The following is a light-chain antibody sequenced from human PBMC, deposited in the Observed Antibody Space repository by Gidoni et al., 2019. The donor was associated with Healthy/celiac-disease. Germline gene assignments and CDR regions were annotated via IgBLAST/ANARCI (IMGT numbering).Light chain of an antibody. Sequence: EIVMTQSQATLSVSPGERATLSCRASQSVSSNLAWYQQKPGQAPRLLIYGASTRATGIPARFSGSGSVTEFTLTISSLQSEDFAVYYCQQYNNWPPWWTFGQGTKVEIK. J-gene: IGKJ1*01. CDR3: QQYNNWPPWWT. CDR1: QSVSSN. CDR2: GAS. V-gene: IGKV3-15*01.